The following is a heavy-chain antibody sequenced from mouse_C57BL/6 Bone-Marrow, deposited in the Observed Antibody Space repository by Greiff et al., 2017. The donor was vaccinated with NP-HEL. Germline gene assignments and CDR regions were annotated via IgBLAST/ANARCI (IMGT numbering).Heavy chain of an antibody. CDR1: GFTFTDYY. CDR3: ARWGDLVGPYYFDY. V-gene: IGHV7-3*01. D-gene: IGHD4-1*01. J-gene: IGHJ2*01. Sequence: EVHLVESGGGLVQPGGSLSLSCAASGFTFTDYYMSWVRQPPGKALEWLGFIRNKANGYTTEYSASVKGRFTISRDNSQSILYLQMNALRAEDSATYYCARWGDLVGPYYFDYWGQGTTLTVSS. CDR2: IRNKANGYTT.